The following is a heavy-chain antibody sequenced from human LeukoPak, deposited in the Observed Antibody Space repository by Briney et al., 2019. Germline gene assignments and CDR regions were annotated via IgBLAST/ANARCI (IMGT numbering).Heavy chain of an antibody. CDR1: GFTFSSYS. CDR3: ARDETILWFDY. V-gene: IGHV3-21*01. CDR2: ISSSSSYI. D-gene: IGHD3-9*01. J-gene: IGHJ5*01. Sequence: PGGSPRLSCAASGFTFSSYSMNWVRQAPGKGLEWVSSISSSSSYIYYADSVKGRFTISRDNAKNSLYLQMNSLRAEDTAVYYCARDETILWFDYWGQGTLVTVSS.